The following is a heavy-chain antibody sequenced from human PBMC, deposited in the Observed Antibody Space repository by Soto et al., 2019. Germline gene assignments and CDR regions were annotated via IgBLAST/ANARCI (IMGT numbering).Heavy chain of an antibody. CDR1: GDSISSSSFY. CDR3: ARHSIVPAAIGDY. V-gene: IGHV4-39*01. J-gene: IGHJ4*02. D-gene: IGHD2-2*01. CDR2: IYYSGST. Sequence: SETLSLTCTVSGDSISSSSFYWGWFRQPPGKGLEWIGYIYYSGSTYYNPSLKSRVTISVDTSKNQFSLKLSSVTAADTAVYYCARHSIVPAAIGDYWGQGTLVTVSS.